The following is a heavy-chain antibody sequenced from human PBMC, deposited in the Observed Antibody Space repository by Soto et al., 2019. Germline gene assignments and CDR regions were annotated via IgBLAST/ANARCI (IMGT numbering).Heavy chain of an antibody. D-gene: IGHD1-1*01. V-gene: IGHV1-18*04. CDR1: GYTFTTYG. CDR2: ISPYNGTT. J-gene: IGHJ6*02. Sequence: ASVKVSCKASGYTFTTYGISWVRQAPGQGLEWMGWISPYNGTTKYAEKFQGEMTMTTDTATSTAYMDLRSLRSDDTAVYYCARDGERDTGLNFYYYLHGMDAWGQGTKVTVSS. CDR3: ARDGERDTGLNFYYYLHGMDA.